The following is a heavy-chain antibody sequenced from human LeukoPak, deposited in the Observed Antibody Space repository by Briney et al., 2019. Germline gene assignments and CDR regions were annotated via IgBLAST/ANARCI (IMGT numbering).Heavy chain of an antibody. V-gene: IGHV3-7*03. CDR1: GFTFSSYW. D-gene: IGHD2-8*01. J-gene: IGHJ4*02. Sequence: PGGSLRLSCAASGFTFSSYWMSWVRQAPGKGLEWVANIKQDGSEKYYVDSVKGRFTISRDNAKNSLYLQMNSLRAEDTAVYYCAKDQGDIVLMVYAGGVYDYWGQGTLVTVSS. CDR2: IKQDGSEK. CDR3: AKDQGDIVLMVYAGGVYDY.